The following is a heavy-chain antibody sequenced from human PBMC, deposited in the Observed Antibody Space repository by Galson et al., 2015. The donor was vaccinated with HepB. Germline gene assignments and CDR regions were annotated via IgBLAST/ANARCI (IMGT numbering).Heavy chain of an antibody. CDR1: GFTFSSYG. D-gene: IGHD1-26*01. CDR2: ISYDGSNK. V-gene: IGHV3-30*18. CDR3: AKGARGSYYYYYYMDV. J-gene: IGHJ6*03. Sequence: SLRLSCAASGFTFSSYGMHWVRQAPGKGLEWVAVISYDGSNKYYADSVKGRFTISRDNSKNTLYLQMNSLRAEDTAVYYCAKGARGSYYYYYYMDVWGKGTTVTVSS.